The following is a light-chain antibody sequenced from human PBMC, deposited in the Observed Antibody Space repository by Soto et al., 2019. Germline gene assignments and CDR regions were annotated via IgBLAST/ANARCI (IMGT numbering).Light chain of an antibody. CDR3: SSYTNSSTRV. J-gene: IGLJ1*01. CDR1: NSDVGDYNY. CDR2: EVS. Sequence: QSALTQPASVSGSPGQSITISCTGTNSDVGDYNYVSWYQQHPGKAPKLIIYEVSNRPSGISDRFSASKSGNTASLTISGLQAEDEADYYCSSYTNSSTRVFGTGTKVTVL. V-gene: IGLV2-14*01.